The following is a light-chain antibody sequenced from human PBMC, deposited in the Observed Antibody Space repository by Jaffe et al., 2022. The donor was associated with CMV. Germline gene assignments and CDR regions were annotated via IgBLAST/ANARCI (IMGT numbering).Light chain of an antibody. V-gene: IGLV1-51*02. Sequence: QSVLTQPPSVSAAPGQKVTISCSGSSSNIGKNYVSWYQHLPGTAPKLLMFENDKRPSGIPDRFSGSKSGTSATLGITGLQTGDEADYYCGTWDSSLSAVVFGGGTKLTVL. CDR3: GTWDSSLSAVV. CDR2: END. CDR1: SSNIGKNY. J-gene: IGLJ2*01.